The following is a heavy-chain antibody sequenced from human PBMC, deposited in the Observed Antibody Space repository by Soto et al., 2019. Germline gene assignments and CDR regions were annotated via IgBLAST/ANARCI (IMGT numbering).Heavy chain of an antibody. Sequence: EVQLVESGGGLIQPGGSLRLSCAVSGFTVSNNYMSWVRQAPGKGLEGVSVIYSGGYTAYGDSVKGRFTISRDNSKNTLSLQNNRPDTRNLGLYSCATLRGGGGYWGQGTLVTVSS. V-gene: IGHV3-53*01. CDR2: IYSGGYT. J-gene: IGHJ4*02. CDR1: GFTVSNNY. D-gene: IGHD3-10*01. CDR3: ATLRGGGGY.